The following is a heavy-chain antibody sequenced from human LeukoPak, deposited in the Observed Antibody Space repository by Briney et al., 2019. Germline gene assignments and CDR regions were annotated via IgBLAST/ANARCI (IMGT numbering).Heavy chain of an antibody. Sequence: PSETLSLTCTVSGGSISSGDYYWSWIRQPPGKGLEWIGYIYYSGSTYYNPSLKSRVTISVDTSKNQFSLKLSSVTAADTAVYYCARDNRVLRFLNYWGQGTLVTVSS. J-gene: IGHJ4*02. V-gene: IGHV4-30-4*01. CDR2: IYYSGST. CDR1: GGSISSGDYY. D-gene: IGHD3-3*01. CDR3: ARDNRVLRFLNY.